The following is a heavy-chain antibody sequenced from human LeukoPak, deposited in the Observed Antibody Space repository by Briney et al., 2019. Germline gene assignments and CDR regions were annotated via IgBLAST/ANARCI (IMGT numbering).Heavy chain of an antibody. D-gene: IGHD5-18*01. V-gene: IGHV4-59*01. J-gene: IGHJ4*02. CDR2: TYYDGST. CDR1: GDSIGTFY. Sequence: PSETLSLTCTASGDSIGTFYWNWIRQPPGMGLEWIGYTYYDGSTNYKASLKGRVTISVDTSKNQFSLKLRSVTAADTAVYYCASGYSYDLFDYWGQGTLVTVSS. CDR3: ASGYSYDLFDY.